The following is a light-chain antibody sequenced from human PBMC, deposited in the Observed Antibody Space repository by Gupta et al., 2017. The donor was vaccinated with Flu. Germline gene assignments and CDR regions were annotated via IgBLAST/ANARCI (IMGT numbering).Light chain of an antibody. CDR1: ALSKQY. Sequence: YPLTQAPAMSVSPGQTANITCSGSALSKQYVYWYRQRPGQAPVLLIYKDTERASGIPDRISGSSSGTRVTLTIRGVQTEDEADYYCQSADITGASRVFGGGT. V-gene: IGLV3-25*02. CDR3: QSADITGASRV. J-gene: IGLJ3*02. CDR2: KDT.